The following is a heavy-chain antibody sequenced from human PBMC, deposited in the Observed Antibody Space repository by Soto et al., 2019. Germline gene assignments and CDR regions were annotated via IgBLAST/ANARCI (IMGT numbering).Heavy chain of an antibody. CDR3: ARDGIAAAGDDY. CDR1: GGTYSRYA. J-gene: IGHJ4*02. CDR2: IIPIFGTA. Sequence: SVKVSCKASGGTYSRYAISWVRQAPGQGLEWMGGIIPIFGTANYAQKFQGRVTITADESTSTAYMELSSLRSEDTAVYYCARDGIAAAGDDYWGQGTLVTVSS. V-gene: IGHV1-69*13. D-gene: IGHD6-13*01.